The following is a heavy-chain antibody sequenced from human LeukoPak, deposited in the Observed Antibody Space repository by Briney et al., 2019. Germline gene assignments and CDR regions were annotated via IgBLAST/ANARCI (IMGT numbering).Heavy chain of an antibody. J-gene: IGHJ1*01. CDR3: ARAALGYSSSWYVGYFQH. CDR1: GFTSSSYS. V-gene: IGHV3-21*01. CDR2: ISGGSGYI. Sequence: GGSLRLSCAASGFTSSSYSMNWVRQAPGKGLEWVSSISGGSGYIYYADSVKGRFTISRDNAKNSLYLQMNSLRAEDTAVYYCARAALGYSSSWYVGYFQHWGQGTLVTVSS. D-gene: IGHD6-13*01.